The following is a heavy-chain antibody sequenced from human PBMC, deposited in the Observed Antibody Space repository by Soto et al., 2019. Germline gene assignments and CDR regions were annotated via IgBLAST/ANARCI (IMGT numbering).Heavy chain of an antibody. J-gene: IGHJ3*02. V-gene: IGHV1-46*01. D-gene: IGHD3-3*01. CDR3: ARAARFLGDAFDI. CDR2: INPSGGST. CDR1: GYTFTSYY. Sequence: ASVKVSCKASGYTFTSYYMHWVRQAPGQGLEWMGIINPSGGSTSYAQKFQGWVTMTRDTSISTAYMELSRLRSDDTAVYYCARAARFLGDAFDIWGQGTMVT.